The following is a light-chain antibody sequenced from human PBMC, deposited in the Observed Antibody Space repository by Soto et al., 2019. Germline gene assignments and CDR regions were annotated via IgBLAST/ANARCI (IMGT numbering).Light chain of an antibody. Sequence: QSALTQPASVSESPGQSITISCTGTNSDVGAYNYVSWYQQHPCKAPKLMIYDVSNRPSGVSNRFSGSKSGNTASLTISGLQAEDEAHYYCSSYTSSSTVVFGGGTKLTVL. CDR1: NSDVGAYNY. CDR2: DVS. V-gene: IGLV2-14*01. CDR3: SSYTSSSTVV. J-gene: IGLJ2*01.